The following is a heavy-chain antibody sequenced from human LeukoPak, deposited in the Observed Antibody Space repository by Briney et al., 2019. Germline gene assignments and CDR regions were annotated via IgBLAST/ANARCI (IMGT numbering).Heavy chain of an antibody. Sequence: ASVKVSCKASGYTFTSYDINWVRQATGQGLEWMGWMNPNSGNTGYAQKFQGRVTMTRNTSISTAYMELSSLRSEDTAVYYCARDASYYDSSGYYAPLYYYGMDVWGQGTTVTVSS. CDR1: GYTFTSYD. CDR2: MNPNSGNT. J-gene: IGHJ6*02. D-gene: IGHD3-22*01. V-gene: IGHV1-8*01. CDR3: ARDASYYDSSGYYAPLYYYGMDV.